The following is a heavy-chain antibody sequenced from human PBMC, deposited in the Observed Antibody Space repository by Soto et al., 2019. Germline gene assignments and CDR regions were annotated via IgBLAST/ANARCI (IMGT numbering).Heavy chain of an antibody. CDR2: ISYDGILK. CDR1: GFTFSAFG. D-gene: IGHD3-10*01. V-gene: IGHV3-30*18. J-gene: IGHJ6*02. Sequence: GRSLRLSCAVSGFTFSAFGMHWVRQAPGKGLEWVAIISYDGILKYYADSVKGRFTISRDTSKGALYLQMNSLTPEDTAVYYCAKDFKVSGGHYGSLNYYYGMDVWGQGTTVTVSS. CDR3: AKDFKVSGGHYGSLNYYYGMDV.